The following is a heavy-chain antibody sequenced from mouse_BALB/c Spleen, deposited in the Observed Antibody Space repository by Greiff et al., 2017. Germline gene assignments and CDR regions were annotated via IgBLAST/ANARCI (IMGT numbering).Heavy chain of an antibody. J-gene: IGHJ4*01. Sequence: EVQGVESGGGLVKPGGSLKLSCAASGFAFSSYDMSWVRQTPEKRLEWVAYISSGGGSTYYPDTVKGRFTISRDNAKNTLYLQMSSLKSEDTAMYYCARNDYYGSSYGGAMDYWGQGTSVTVSS. CDR2: ISSGGGST. CDR3: ARNDYYGSSYGGAMDY. CDR1: GFAFSSYD. D-gene: IGHD1-1*01. V-gene: IGHV5-12-1*01.